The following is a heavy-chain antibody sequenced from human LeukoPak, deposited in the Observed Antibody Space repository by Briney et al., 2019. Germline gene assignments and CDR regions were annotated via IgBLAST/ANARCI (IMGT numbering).Heavy chain of an antibody. D-gene: IGHD5-12*01. CDR2: TYYRSKWYN. J-gene: IGHJ3*02. V-gene: IGHV6-1*01. Sequence: SQTLSLTCAISGDGVSSNSAAWNWIRQSPSKGLEWLGRTYYRSKWYNDYAVSVKSRITINPNTTKNQFSLQLNSVTPEDTAVYYCARGVGTRYSGYDAFDIWGQGKMVTVSS. CDR1: GDGVSSNSAA. CDR3: ARGVGTRYSGYDAFDI.